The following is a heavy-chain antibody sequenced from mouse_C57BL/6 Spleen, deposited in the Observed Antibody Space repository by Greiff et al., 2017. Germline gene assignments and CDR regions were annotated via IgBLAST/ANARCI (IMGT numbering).Heavy chain of an antibody. CDR2: IDPSDSYT. D-gene: IGHD6-1*01. CDR1: GYTFTSYW. Sequence: QVQLQQPGAELVMPGASVKLSCKASGYTFTSYWMHWVKQRPGQGLEWIGEIDPSDSYTNYNQKFKGKSTLTVDKSSRTAYMQLSSLTSEDSAVYYCARGELAFWFAYWGQGTLVTVSA. CDR3: ARGELAFWFAY. V-gene: IGHV1-69*01. J-gene: IGHJ3*01.